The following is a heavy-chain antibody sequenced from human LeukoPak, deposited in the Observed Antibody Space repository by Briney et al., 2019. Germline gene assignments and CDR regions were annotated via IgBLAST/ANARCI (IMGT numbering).Heavy chain of an antibody. D-gene: IGHD3-10*01. Sequence: PSETLSLTCTVSGGSISSSSYYWGWIRQPPGKGLEWIGSIYYSGSTYYNPSLKSRVTISVDTSKNQFSLKLSSVTAADTAVYYCARSLVRLTKVPGGNFDYWGQGTLVTVSS. CDR1: GGSISSSSYY. V-gene: IGHV4-39*01. CDR3: ARSLVRLTKVPGGNFDY. J-gene: IGHJ4*02. CDR2: IYYSGST.